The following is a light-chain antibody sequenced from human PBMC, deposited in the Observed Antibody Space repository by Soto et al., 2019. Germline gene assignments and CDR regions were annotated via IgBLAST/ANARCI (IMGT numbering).Light chain of an antibody. J-gene: IGLJ2*01. V-gene: IGLV1-44*01. CDR3: AAWGDSLNGPV. CDR2: SNN. CDR1: SSNIGSNT. Sequence: QSALTQPPSASGTPGQRVTISCSGSSSNIGSNTVNWYQQLPGTAPKLLIYSNNQRPSGVPDRFSGSKSGTSASLAISGLQSEDEADYYCAAWGDSLNGPVFGGGTKVTVL.